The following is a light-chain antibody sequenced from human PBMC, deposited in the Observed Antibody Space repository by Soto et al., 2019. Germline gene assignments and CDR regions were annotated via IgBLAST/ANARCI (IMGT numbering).Light chain of an antibody. CDR3: QVWNSDDDHVL. V-gene: IGLV3-21*02. J-gene: IGLJ2*01. CDR1: NIGSKR. Sequence: SYELTQPPSVSVAPGQTARISCGGNNIGSKRVHWYQQKPGQAPVVIVYDDSGRPSGIPERFSGSNSGHTATQTISRVEAGDEAEYYCQVWNSDDDHVLFGGGTQLTVL. CDR2: DDS.